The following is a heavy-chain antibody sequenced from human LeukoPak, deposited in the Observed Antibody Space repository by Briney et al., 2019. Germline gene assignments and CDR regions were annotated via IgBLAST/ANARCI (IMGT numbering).Heavy chain of an antibody. Sequence: ASVKVSCKASGYTFTSYYMHWVRQAPGQGLEWMGWINPNSGGTNYAQKFQGRVTMTRDTSISTAYMELSRLRSDDTAVYYCARDRGVDYCSGGSCSHYYYMDVWGKGTTVTISS. CDR3: ARDRGVDYCSGGSCSHYYYMDV. V-gene: IGHV1-2*02. CDR1: GYTFTSYY. J-gene: IGHJ6*03. CDR2: INPNSGGT. D-gene: IGHD2-15*01.